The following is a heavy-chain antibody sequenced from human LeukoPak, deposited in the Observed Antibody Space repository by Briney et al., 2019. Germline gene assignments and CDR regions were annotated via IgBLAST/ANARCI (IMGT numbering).Heavy chain of an antibody. V-gene: IGHV1-69*04. CDR1: GGTFSSYA. Sequence: AAVTVCFKASGGTFSSYAISWVRQAPGQGLEWMGRIIPILGIANYAQKFQGRVTITADKSTSTAYMELSSLRSEDTAVYYCARLGYCSGGSCYTQWFDPWGQGTLLTVSS. J-gene: IGHJ5*02. D-gene: IGHD2-15*01. CDR2: IIPILGIA. CDR3: ARLGYCSGGSCYTQWFDP.